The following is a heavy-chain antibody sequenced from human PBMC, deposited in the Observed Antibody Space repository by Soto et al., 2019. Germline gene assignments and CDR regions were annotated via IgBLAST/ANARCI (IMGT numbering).Heavy chain of an antibody. V-gene: IGHV3-30*18. CDR1: GFTFSDYG. Sequence: XETLTLTCAVSGFTFSDYGMHWVRQAPGKGLEWVAVMSYAGTYKYYADSVKGRFTISRDLSGNTLFLQMNSLRLEDTAVYFCAKEMYPRTVLDSSSPWGDYWGQGTLVTVSS. D-gene: IGHD6-6*01. CDR2: MSYAGTYK. CDR3: AKEMYPRTVLDSSSPWGDY. J-gene: IGHJ4*02.